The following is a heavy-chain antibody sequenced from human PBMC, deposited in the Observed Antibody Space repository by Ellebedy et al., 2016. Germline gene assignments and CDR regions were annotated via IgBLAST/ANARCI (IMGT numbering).Heavy chain of an antibody. Sequence: GESLKISCAASGFTFSSYWMHWVRQAPGKGLVWVSHISSDGSTTIYADSVKGRFTISRDNTKNTLYLQMDSLRVEDTAVYYCARPGSGAAYDSWGQGALVTVSS. J-gene: IGHJ4*02. D-gene: IGHD4/OR15-4a*01. V-gene: IGHV3-74*01. CDR2: ISSDGSTT. CDR3: ARPGSGAAYDS. CDR1: GFTFSSYW.